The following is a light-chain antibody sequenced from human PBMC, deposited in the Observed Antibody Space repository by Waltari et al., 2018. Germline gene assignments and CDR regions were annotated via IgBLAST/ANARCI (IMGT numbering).Light chain of an antibody. Sequence: QSVLTQLPSASGTPGQGVTISCSGSSSNTGANYVYWYQQFPGTSPQLLIHRNNQLPAGVPDRFSGSKSGTSAFLVISGLRSEDEADYHCATWDDSLSGWVFGGGTKVTVL. V-gene: IGLV1-47*01. CDR1: SSNTGANY. J-gene: IGLJ3*02. CDR2: RNN. CDR3: ATWDDSLSGWV.